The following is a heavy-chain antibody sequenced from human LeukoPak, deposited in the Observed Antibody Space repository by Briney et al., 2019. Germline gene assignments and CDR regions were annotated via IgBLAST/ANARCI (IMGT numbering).Heavy chain of an antibody. J-gene: IGHJ4*02. Sequence: TLSLTCTVSGGSISSSSYYWGWIRQPPGKALEWLALIYWDDDQRYSPSLMRRLTVTKDTSKNQAVLTMTNMDPVDTATYYCARTGHDSGWTYDYWGQGTLVTVSS. D-gene: IGHD6-19*01. V-gene: IGHV2-5*02. CDR1: GGSISSSSYY. CDR2: IYWDDDQ. CDR3: ARTGHDSGWTYDY.